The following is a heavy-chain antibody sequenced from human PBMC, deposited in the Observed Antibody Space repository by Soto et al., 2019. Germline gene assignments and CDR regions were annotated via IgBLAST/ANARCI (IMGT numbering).Heavy chain of an antibody. D-gene: IGHD2-2*01. CDR3: ARTDASVAYFEH. Sequence: VQLVESGGGLVKPGGSLRLSCAASGFTFRSYSMNWVRQAPGKGLEWVSSISSTSTYIYYADSLKGRFTISRDNAKKSFYLHMNHVTAEDTAVYYCARTDASVAYFEHSGQGTLVTVSS. CDR1: GFTFRSYS. V-gene: IGHV3-21*01. J-gene: IGHJ4*02. CDR2: ISSTSTYI.